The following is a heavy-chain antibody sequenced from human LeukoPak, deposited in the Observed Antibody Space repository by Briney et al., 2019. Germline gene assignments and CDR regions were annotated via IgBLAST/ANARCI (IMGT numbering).Heavy chain of an antibody. V-gene: IGHV3-48*01. CDR1: GFTFSSYS. CDR2: ISSSSSTI. CDR3: ARIDYDYVWGSYDY. Sequence: GGSLRLSCAASGFTFSSYSMTWVRQAPGKGLEWVSYISSSSSTIYYADSVKGRFTISRDNAKNSLYLQMNSLRAEDTAVYYCARIDYDYVWGSYDYWGQGTLVTVSS. D-gene: IGHD3-16*01. J-gene: IGHJ4*02.